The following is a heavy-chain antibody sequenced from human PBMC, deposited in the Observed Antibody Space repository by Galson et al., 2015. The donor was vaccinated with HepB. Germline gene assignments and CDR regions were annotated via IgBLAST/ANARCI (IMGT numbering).Heavy chain of an antibody. J-gene: IGHJ4*02. CDR2: ISSSSSTI. D-gene: IGHD3-16*02. CDR3: ARVVHYDYVWGSYQHQGIQYFDY. Sequence: SLRLSCAASGFTFSSYSMNWVRQAPGKGLEWVSYISSSSSTIYYADSVKGRFTISRDNSKNTLYLQMNSLRAEDTAVYYCARVVHYDYVWGSYQHQGIQYFDYWGQGTLVTVSS. V-gene: IGHV3-48*01. CDR1: GFTFSSYS.